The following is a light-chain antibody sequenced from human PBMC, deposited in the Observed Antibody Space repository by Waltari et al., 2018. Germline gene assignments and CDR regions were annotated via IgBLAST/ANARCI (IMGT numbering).Light chain of an antibody. CDR2: DDD. Sequence: SYVLTQPPSVSVAPGQTARIPWEGDNIGSNSIHWYQQRPGQAPLLVIYDDDDRPSGIPERFTGGNSGNPATLAISRVEVGDEADYYCQVSDSKNDHVVFGGGTRLTVL. CDR3: QVSDSKNDHVV. V-gene: IGLV3-21*02. CDR1: NIGSNS. J-gene: IGLJ2*01.